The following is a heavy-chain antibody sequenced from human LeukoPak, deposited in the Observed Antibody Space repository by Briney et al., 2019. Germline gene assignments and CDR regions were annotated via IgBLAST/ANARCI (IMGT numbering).Heavy chain of an antibody. CDR3: ARALAAGTAYYYYMEV. J-gene: IGHJ6*03. V-gene: IGHV1-8*01. D-gene: IGHD6-13*01. Sequence: SVKVSCKPSGYTFTRYDIKWVRQATRQGLEWMGWRNPNSGNTGYAQKLEGRVIMNRNSSICTAYMELSSLRSEDTAVYYCARALAAGTAYYYYMEVWGKGPTVTVSS. CDR2: RNPNSGNT. CDR1: GYTFTRYD.